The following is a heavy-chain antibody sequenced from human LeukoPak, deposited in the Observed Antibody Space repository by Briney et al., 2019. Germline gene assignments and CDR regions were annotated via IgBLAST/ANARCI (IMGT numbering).Heavy chain of an antibody. D-gene: IGHD2-15*01. J-gene: IGHJ4*02. CDR3: ARTCCSETSKFDY. Sequence: ASVKVSCKASGYTFTRDYMHWVRQAPGQGLEWMGVINPSGDGTSYAQKFQGRVTMTRNVSTCTVYMELSSLRSEDTAMYYCARTCCSETSKFDYWGQGTLVTVSS. V-gene: IGHV1-46*01. CDR2: INPSGDGT. CDR1: GYTFTRDY.